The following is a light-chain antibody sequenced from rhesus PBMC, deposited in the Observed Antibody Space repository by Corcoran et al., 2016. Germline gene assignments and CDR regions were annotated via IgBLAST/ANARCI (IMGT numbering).Light chain of an antibody. CDR3: SSYAGSNTFI. Sequence: QAALTQPPSVSGSPGQSVTISCTGTSSDIGGYNYVSWYQQHPGKAPKLMIYDVSKRPSGVSDRFSGSKSGNTSSLTISGLQAEDVADYYCSSYAGSNTFIFGAGTRRTVL. J-gene: IGLJ1*01. CDR2: DVS. CDR1: SSDIGGYNY. V-gene: IGLV2-23*01.